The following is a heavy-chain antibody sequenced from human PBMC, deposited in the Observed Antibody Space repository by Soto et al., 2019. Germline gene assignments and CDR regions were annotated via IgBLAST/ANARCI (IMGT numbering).Heavy chain of an antibody. D-gene: IGHD3-3*02. J-gene: IGHJ5*02. CDR1: GGSISSSSYY. CDR2: IYYSGST. V-gene: IGHV4-39*01. CDR3: ARHDDGIRDGYKLDYFVGWFDP. Sequence: NPSETLSLTCTVSGGSISSSSYYWGWIRQPPGKGLEWIGSIYYSGSTYYNPSLKSRVTISVDTSKNQFSLKLSSVTAADTAVYYCARHDDGIRDGYKLDYFVGWFDPWGQGTLVTVSS.